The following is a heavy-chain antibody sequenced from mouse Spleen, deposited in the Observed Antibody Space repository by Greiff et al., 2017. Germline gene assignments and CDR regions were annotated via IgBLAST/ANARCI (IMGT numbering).Heavy chain of an antibody. D-gene: IGHD4-1*01. CDR1: GYSITSGYY. CDR2: ISYDGSN. J-gene: IGHJ2*01. Sequence: VQLQQSGPGLVKPSQSLSLTCSVTGYSITSGYYWNWIRQFPGNKLEWMGYISYDGSNNYNPSLKNRISITRDTSKNQFFLKLNSVTTEDTATYYCACLTGTIFDYWGQGTTLTVSS. CDR3: ACLTGTIFDY. V-gene: IGHV3-6*01.